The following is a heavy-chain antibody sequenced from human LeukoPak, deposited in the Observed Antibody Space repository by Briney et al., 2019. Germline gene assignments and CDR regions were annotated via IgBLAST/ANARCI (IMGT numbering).Heavy chain of an antibody. V-gene: IGHV3-15*01. J-gene: IGHJ6*04. Sequence: PGGSLRLSCAASGFTFSNAWMSWVRQAPGKGLEWVGRIKSKTDGGTTDYAAPVKGRFTISRDDSKNTLYLQMNSLKTEDTAVYYCTTGRPGFGELFMRYGMDVWGKGTTVTVSS. D-gene: IGHD3-10*01. CDR3: TTGRPGFGELFMRYGMDV. CDR2: IKSKTDGGTT. CDR1: GFTFSNAW.